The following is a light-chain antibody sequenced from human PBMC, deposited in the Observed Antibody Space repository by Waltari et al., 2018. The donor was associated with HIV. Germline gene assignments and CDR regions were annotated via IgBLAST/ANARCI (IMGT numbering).Light chain of an antibody. V-gene: IGLV3-19*01. J-gene: IGLJ1*01. CDR2: GKD. CDR1: SPRKYS. Sequence: SSELTQDPAVSVALGQTVRITCQGESPRKYSANWYKQKTGQAPVVVMYGKDNRPSGIPARFSGSSSGNTGSLTITGAQAEDEADYYCESRHSNDKHHVFGTGTKVTV. CDR3: ESRHSNDKHHV.